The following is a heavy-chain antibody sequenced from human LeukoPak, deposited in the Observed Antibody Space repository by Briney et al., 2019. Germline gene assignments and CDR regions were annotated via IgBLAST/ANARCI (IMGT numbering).Heavy chain of an antibody. V-gene: IGHV4-34*01. D-gene: IGHD6-19*01. CDR2: INHSGST. CDR1: GGSFTSYY. CDR3: ARGKGSGWSSTRFDP. Sequence: SETLSLTCTVYGGSFTSYYWTWIRQSPGKGLEWIGEINHSGSTNCNPSPKSRVTISVDTSKNQISLNLTSVTAADTAIFYCARGKGSGWSSTRFDPWGQGTLVTVSS. J-gene: IGHJ5*02.